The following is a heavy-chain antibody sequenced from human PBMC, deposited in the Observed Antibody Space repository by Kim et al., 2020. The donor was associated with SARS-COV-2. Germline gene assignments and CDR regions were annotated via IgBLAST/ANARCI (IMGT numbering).Heavy chain of an antibody. J-gene: IGHJ4*02. V-gene: IGHV3-11*01. CDR2: SDGSSK. CDR3: VREPAN. Sequence: SDGSSKRYADSVHGRFSISRDNAKKSLSLQMNSLTPEDTAVYYCVREPANWGQGTLVTVSS.